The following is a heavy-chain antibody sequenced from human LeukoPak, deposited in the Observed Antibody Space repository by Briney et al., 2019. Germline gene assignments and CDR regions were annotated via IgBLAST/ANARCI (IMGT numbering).Heavy chain of an antibody. D-gene: IGHD5-18*01. CDR2: ISSSSSTI. J-gene: IGHJ4*02. CDR1: GFTFSNYS. Sequence: GESLRLSCAVSGFTFSNYSMNWVRQAPGKGLEWVSYISSSSSTIYYADSVKGRFTISRDNAKNSLYLQMNSLRAEDTAVYYCARNVDTAMVGYWGQGTLVTVSS. V-gene: IGHV3-48*04. CDR3: ARNVDTAMVGY.